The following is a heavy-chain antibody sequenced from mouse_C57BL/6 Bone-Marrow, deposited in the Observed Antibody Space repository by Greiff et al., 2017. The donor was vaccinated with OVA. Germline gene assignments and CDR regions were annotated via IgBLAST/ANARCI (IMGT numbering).Heavy chain of an antibody. Sequence: EVMLVESGGGLVQPGGSLKLSCAASGFTFSDYGMAWVRQAPRQGPAWVAFISNLAYSIYYADTVTGRFTISRENAKNTLYLEMSSLRSEDTAMYYCARGFAYWGQGTLVTVSA. V-gene: IGHV5-15*04. CDR3: ARGFAY. CDR2: ISNLAYSI. CDR1: GFTFSDYG. J-gene: IGHJ3*01.